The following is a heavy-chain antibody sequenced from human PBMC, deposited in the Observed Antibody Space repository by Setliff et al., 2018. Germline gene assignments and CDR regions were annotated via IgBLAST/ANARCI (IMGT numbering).Heavy chain of an antibody. CDR3: AKSGGDHCCPLYHHYYMDV. CDR2: ISSGSNSI. Sequence: GGSLRLSCAASRFTFNNYWMSWVRQAPGKGLEWISYISSGSNSIYYADSVKGRFTVSRDNARNSLYLQMNRLRPEDTAVYYCAKSGGDHCCPLYHHYYMDVWGTGTTVTVSS. CDR1: RFTFNNYW. V-gene: IGHV3-48*01. D-gene: IGHD2-21*02. J-gene: IGHJ6*03.